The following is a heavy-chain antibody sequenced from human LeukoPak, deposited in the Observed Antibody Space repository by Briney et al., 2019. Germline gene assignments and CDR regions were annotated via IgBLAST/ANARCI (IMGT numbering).Heavy chain of an antibody. J-gene: IGHJ5*02. CDR3: AREGYYGSGSYIFDP. D-gene: IGHD3-10*01. V-gene: IGHV1-69*13. Sequence: GASVKVSCKASGGTFSSYAISWVRQAPGQGLEWMGGIIPIFGTANYAQKFQGRGTITADESTSTAYMELSSLRSEDTAVYYCAREGYYGSGSYIFDPWGQGTLVTVSS. CDR2: IIPIFGTA. CDR1: GGTFSSYA.